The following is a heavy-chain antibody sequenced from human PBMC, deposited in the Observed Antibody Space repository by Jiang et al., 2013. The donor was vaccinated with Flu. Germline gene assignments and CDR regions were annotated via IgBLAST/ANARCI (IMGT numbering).Heavy chain of an antibody. CDR3: ARWGDYDFWSGYYQGYYYYYGMDV. CDR2: ISSSSSYI. V-gene: IGHV3-48*03. Sequence: GLVQPGGSLRLSCAASGFTFSSYEMNWVRQAPGKGLEWVSSISSSSSYIYYADSVKGRFTISRDNAKNSLYLQMNSLRAEDTAVYYCARWGDYDFWSGYYQGYYYYYGMDVWGQGTTVTVSS. J-gene: IGHJ6*02. CDR1: GFTFSSYE. D-gene: IGHD3-3*01.